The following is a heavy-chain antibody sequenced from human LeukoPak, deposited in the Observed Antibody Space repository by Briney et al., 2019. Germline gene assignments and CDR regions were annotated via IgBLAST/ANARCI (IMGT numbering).Heavy chain of an antibody. V-gene: IGHV3-23*01. CDR1: GFTFSTYA. Sequence: PGGSLRLSCAASGFTFSTYAMTWVRQAPGKRLEWVSGISGSGGSTYYAVSVKGRLPISRDNSKNTLYLQMNSLRAEDTAVYYCAKPRSDYYYSAFDYWGQGTLVTVSS. CDR3: AKPRSDYYYSAFDY. CDR2: ISGSGGST. D-gene: IGHD3-22*01. J-gene: IGHJ4*02.